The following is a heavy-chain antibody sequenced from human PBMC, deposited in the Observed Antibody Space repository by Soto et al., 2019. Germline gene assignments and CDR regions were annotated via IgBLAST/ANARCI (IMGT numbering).Heavy chain of an antibody. D-gene: IGHD3-3*01. V-gene: IGHV1-2*02. CDR1: GYAFIAYN. Sequence: ASVKVSCKASGYAFIAYNIHWILQAPGQGLEWMGYVNPDTGGTHFAQEFQGRATMTRDTSISAVYMELRGLTSDDTAIYYCARGIMVYGLIIIHFDLWGPGSQVTVSS. J-gene: IGHJ4*02. CDR3: ARGIMVYGLIIIHFDL. CDR2: VNPDTGGT.